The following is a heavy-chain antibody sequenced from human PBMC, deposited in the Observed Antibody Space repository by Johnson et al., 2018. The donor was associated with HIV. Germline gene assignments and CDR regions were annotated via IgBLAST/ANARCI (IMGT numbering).Heavy chain of an antibody. V-gene: IGHV3-23*04. D-gene: IGHD4-17*01. Sequence: VQLVESGGGVVQRGPSLSVSCAASAFPFSSYGLRWVRPAPRTGLEWVSAISGSGGSSFYADTMKGRFTISKDNAKNSLYLQMNSLRAEDTALYYCAKDRTKDYGDYSGDAFDIWGQGTMVTVSS. CDR1: AFPFSSYG. CDR2: ISGSGGSS. CDR3: AKDRTKDYGDYSGDAFDI. J-gene: IGHJ3*02.